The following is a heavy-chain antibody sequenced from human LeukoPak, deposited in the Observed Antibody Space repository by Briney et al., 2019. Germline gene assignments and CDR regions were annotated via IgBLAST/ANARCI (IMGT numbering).Heavy chain of an antibody. D-gene: IGHD6-13*01. CDR3: ARHGSSGYYFDY. J-gene: IGHJ4*02. CDR1: GGTFSSYA. CDR2: IIPIFGTA. Sequence: ASVNVSCKASGGTFSSYAISWVRQAPGQGLEWMGGIIPIFGTANYAQKFQGRVTITADESTSTAYMELSSLRSEDTAVYYCARHGSSGYYFDYWGQGSLVTVSS. V-gene: IGHV1-69*13.